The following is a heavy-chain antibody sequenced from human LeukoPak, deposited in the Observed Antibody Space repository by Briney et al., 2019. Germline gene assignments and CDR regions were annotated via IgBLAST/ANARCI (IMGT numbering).Heavy chain of an antibody. J-gene: IGHJ6*02. CDR3: ARDKPGSFGTYYYGMDV. CDR1: GFTVSSNY. Sequence: GGSLRLSCAASGFTVSSNYMSWVRQAPGKGLEWVSVIYSGGSTYYADSVKGRFTISRHNPKNTLYLQMNSLRAEDTAVYYCARDKPGSFGTYYYGMDVWGQGTTVTVSS. CDR2: IYSGGST. V-gene: IGHV3-53*04. D-gene: IGHD2-15*01.